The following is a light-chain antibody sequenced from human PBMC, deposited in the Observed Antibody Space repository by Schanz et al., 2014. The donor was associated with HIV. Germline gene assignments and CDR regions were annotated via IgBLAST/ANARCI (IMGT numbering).Light chain of an antibody. CDR2: NTY. CDR1: SSSIKTNT. J-gene: IGLJ3*02. Sequence: QSVLTQPPSASGTPGQRVTISCSGSSSSIKTNTVNWFQQLPGTAPKLLIYNTYHRPSGVPERFSGSKSGTSASLAISGLQSEDETDYYCGTWDDSLNAWVFGGGTKLTVL. CDR3: GTWDDSLNAWV. V-gene: IGLV1-44*01.